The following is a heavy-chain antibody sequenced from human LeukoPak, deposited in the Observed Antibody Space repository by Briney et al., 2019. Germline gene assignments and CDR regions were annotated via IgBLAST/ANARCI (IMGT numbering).Heavy chain of an antibody. J-gene: IGHJ4*02. D-gene: IGHD2-15*01. Sequence: GRSLRLSCTVSGFTFDDYAMHWVRHTPGKGLEWVAGITWIRDNIGYGDSVKGRFTISRDNSKNTLYLQMNSLRAEDTAVYYCARDRGSRYCSGGSCYMRPRYYFDYWGQGTLVTVSS. CDR1: GFTFDDYA. CDR3: ARDRGSRYCSGGSCYMRPRYYFDY. V-gene: IGHV3-9*01. CDR2: ITWIRDNI.